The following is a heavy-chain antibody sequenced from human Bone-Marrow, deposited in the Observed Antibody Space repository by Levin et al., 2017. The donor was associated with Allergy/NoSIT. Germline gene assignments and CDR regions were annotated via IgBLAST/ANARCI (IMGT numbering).Heavy chain of an antibody. Sequence: GESLKISCAASGFTVSRHYMTWVRQAPGKGLEWVSGIYSGGSTYYADSVKGRFTISRDNSKNTLYLQMNSLRAEDTAVYYCARAQGASRAFDIWGQGTMVTVSS. CDR3: ARAQGASRAFDI. D-gene: IGHD4/OR15-4a*01. CDR2: IYSGGST. V-gene: IGHV3-66*01. CDR1: GFTVSRHY. J-gene: IGHJ3*02.